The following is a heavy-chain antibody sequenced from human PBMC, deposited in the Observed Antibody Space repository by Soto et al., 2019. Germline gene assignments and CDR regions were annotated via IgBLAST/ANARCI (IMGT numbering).Heavy chain of an antibody. J-gene: IGHJ6*02. CDR2: ISSSGSTI. CDR3: ARDYSSSRYYGMDV. CDR1: GFTFSDYY. D-gene: IGHD6-6*01. Sequence: QVQLVESGGGLVKPGGSLRLSCEASGFTFSDYYMSWIGQAPGKGLEWVSYISSSGSTIYYADSVKGRFSISRDNANDAVYLQMNSLISEDTAVYYCARDYSSSRYYGMDVWGQGNTVTVSS. V-gene: IGHV3-11*01.